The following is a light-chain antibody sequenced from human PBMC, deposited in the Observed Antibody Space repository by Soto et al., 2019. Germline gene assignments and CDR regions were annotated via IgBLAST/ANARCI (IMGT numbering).Light chain of an antibody. J-gene: IGKJ1*01. Sequence: DIVMTQSPLSLPVTPGEPASISCRSSQSLLHSNAYNYLDWYLQKPGQSPQLLIYLGSNRASGVPDRFSGSGSGTDFTLKISRVEAEDVGVYYCMQALQTPRTFGQGDQGGYQT. V-gene: IGKV2-28*01. CDR2: LGS. CDR1: QSLLHSNAYNY. CDR3: MQALQTPRT.